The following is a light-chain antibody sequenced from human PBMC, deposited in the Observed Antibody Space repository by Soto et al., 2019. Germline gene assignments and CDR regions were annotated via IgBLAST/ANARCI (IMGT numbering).Light chain of an antibody. V-gene: IGLV1-40*01. CDR2: ADS. CDR1: SSNIGAGKD. CDR3: SSYAGSNNLV. Sequence: QSVLTQPPSVSGAPGQRVTISCTGSSSNIGAGKDVNWFQQLPGTAPKLLIYADSNRPSWVPDRFSGSKSGSTASLTISELQAEDEADYYCSSYAGSNNLVFGGGTKGTVL. J-gene: IGLJ2*01.